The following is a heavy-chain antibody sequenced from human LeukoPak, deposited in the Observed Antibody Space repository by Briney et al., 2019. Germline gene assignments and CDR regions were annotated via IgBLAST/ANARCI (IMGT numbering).Heavy chain of an antibody. CDR2: INPNSRGT. CDR1: GGTFSSYA. V-gene: IGHV1-2*02. D-gene: IGHD5-18*01. J-gene: IGHJ3*02. Sequence: ASVKVSCKASGGTFSSYAISWVRLAPGQGLEWVGWINPNSRGTDSAQKFQGRFSMTRDTSISTAYMELSRLRSDDTAVYYCARRAREYSHDAFDIWGQGTMVTVSS. CDR3: ARRAREYSHDAFDI.